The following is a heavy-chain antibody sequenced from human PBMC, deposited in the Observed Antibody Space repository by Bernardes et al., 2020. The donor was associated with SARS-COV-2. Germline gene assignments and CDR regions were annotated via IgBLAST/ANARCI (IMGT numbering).Heavy chain of an antibody. CDR3: ARDLDSSGWYASSAFDY. Sequence: GGSLRLSCAASGFTFSSYSMNWVRQAPGKGLEWVSYISSSSSTIYYADSVKGRFTISRDNAKNSLYLQMNSLRDEDTAVYYCARDLDSSGWYASSAFDYWGQGLLVTVSS. V-gene: IGHV3-48*02. D-gene: IGHD6-19*01. CDR2: ISSSSSTI. CDR1: GFTFSSYS. J-gene: IGHJ4*02.